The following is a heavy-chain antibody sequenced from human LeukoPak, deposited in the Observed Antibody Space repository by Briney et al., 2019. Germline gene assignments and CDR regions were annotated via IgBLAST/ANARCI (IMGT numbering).Heavy chain of an antibody. CDR1: GVSISSSSYY. CDR2: IYYSGST. D-gene: IGHD3-3*01. CDR3: ASPYDFWSGYDY. V-gene: IGHV4-39*01. J-gene: IGHJ4*02. Sequence: ASETLSLTCTVSGVSISSSSYYWGWIRQPPGKGLEWIGSIYYSGSTYYNPSLKSRVTISVYTSKNQFSLKLSAVTAADTAVYYCASPYDFWSGYDYWGQGTLVTVSS.